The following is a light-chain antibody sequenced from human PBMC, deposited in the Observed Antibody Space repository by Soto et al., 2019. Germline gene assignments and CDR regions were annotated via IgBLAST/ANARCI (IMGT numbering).Light chain of an antibody. CDR1: SSNIGADYD. CDR3: SLYTSENTYV. V-gene: IGLV1-40*01. J-gene: IGLJ1*01. Sequence: QSVLTQPPSVSGAPGQRVSISCTGSSSNIGADYDVHWYQRLPGTAPKLLIYGNNNRPSGVPDRFSGSKSGTSASLAITGLQAADEADYYCSLYTSENTYVFGTGTKLTVL. CDR2: GNN.